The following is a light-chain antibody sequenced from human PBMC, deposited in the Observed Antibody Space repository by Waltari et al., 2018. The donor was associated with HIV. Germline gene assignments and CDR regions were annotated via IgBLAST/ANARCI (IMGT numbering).Light chain of an antibody. Sequence: QSALTQPASVSGSPGQSITISCTGTSSNVGSDDLVSWYQQHPGEAPNLIIYEVTKRPSGVSHRFSGSTSGNTASLTISGLQAEDEADYYCCSCPRSGIRYVFGTGTKVTVL. CDR1: SSNVGSDDL. V-gene: IGLV2-23*02. CDR3: CSCPRSGIRYV. CDR2: EVT. J-gene: IGLJ1*01.